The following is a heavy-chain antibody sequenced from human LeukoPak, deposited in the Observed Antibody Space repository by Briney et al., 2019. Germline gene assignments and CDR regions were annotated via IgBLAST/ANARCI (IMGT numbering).Heavy chain of an antibody. CDR3: VRDPSGSGFAFDS. D-gene: IGHD1-1*01. Sequence: GGSLRLSCAASGFSFTIYVMYWVRQAPAKGLEWVAFIWFDGSNKHYADSVKGRFTISRDNSEDTLYLQMNSLRAEDTAVYYCVRDPSGSGFAFDSWGQGALVTVSS. J-gene: IGHJ4*02. V-gene: IGHV3-33*08. CDR1: GFSFTIYV. CDR2: IWFDGSNK.